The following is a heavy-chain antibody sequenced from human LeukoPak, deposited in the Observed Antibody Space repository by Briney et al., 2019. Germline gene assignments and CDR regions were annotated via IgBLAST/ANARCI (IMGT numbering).Heavy chain of an antibody. CDR1: GFTFSSYW. CDR3: ASGRLDDSSGYYPFDY. D-gene: IGHD3-22*01. Sequence: PGGSLRLSCAASGFTFSSYWMSWVRQAPGKGLEWVANIKQDGSEKYYVDSVKGRFTISRDNAKNSLYLQMNSLRAEDTAVYYCASGRLDDSSGYYPFDYWGQGTLVTVSS. V-gene: IGHV3-7*01. CDR2: IKQDGSEK. J-gene: IGHJ4*02.